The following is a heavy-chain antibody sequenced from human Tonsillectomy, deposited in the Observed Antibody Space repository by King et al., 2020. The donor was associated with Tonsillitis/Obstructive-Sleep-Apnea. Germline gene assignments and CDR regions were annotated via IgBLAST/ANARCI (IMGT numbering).Heavy chain of an antibody. J-gene: IGHJ4*02. CDR1: GGTFSTYA. CDR3: ASRVIVPSAPFDY. V-gene: IGHV1-69*10. CDR2: IIPVLDII. Sequence: QLVQSGAEVKKPGSSVKVSCKASGGTFSTYAISWVRQAPGQGLEWMGGIIPVLDIINSAQKFQGRVTITADKSTNTAYMELSRLRSEDTAVYYCASRVIVPSAPFDYWGQGTLVTVSA. D-gene: IGHD2/OR15-2a*01.